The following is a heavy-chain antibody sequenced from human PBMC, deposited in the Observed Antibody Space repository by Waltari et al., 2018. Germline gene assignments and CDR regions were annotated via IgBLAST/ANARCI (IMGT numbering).Heavy chain of an antibody. D-gene: IGHD1-26*01. J-gene: IGHJ5*02. CDR2: AVVSGGNT. CDR1: GFTFSSYD. CDR3: AKGPATRTNWFDP. V-gene: IGHV3-23*01. Sequence: EVQLLESGGGLEQPGGSLRLSCVASGFTFSSYDMGGVRQAPGKGRGWGSVAVVSGGNTYYADSVKGRFTISRDDSKNTLYLQMNSLRVEDTAVYYCAKGPATRTNWFDPWGQGTLVTVSS.